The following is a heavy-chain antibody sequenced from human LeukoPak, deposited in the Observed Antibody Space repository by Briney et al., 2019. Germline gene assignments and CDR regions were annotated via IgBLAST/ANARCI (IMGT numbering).Heavy chain of an antibody. CDR1: GFTFSSYA. CDR3: AKGQFGFLEWLPYMDV. CDR2: ISGSGGST. J-gene: IGHJ6*03. D-gene: IGHD3-3*01. V-gene: IGHV3-23*01. Sequence: PGGSLSLSCAASGFTFSSYAMSWVRQAPGKGLEWVSAISGSGGSTYYADSVKGRFTISRDNSKNTLYLQMNSLRAEDTAVYYCAKGQFGFLEWLPYMDVRGKGTTVTVSS.